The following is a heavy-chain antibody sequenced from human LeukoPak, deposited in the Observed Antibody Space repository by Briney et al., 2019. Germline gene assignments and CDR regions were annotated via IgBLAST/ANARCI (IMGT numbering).Heavy chain of an antibody. J-gene: IGHJ4*02. Sequence: PSETLSLTCSDSGDSINSNYWSWMRQPPGKGLEWIGYIYYGGSTNYNPSLKSRVSMAVDTSKNQFSLNLSSVTAADTAVYHCARLLAGCPGGRCRAHFDYWGQGTLVTVSS. CDR1: GDSINSNY. CDR3: ARLLAGCPGGRCRAHFDY. V-gene: IGHV4-59*01. D-gene: IGHD2-15*01. CDR2: IYYGGST.